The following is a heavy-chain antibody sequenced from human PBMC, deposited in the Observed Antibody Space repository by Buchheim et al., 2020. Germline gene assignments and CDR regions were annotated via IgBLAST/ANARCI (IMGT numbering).Heavy chain of an antibody. J-gene: IGHJ4*02. V-gene: IGHV5-10-1*01. Sequence: EVQLVQSGAEVKKPGESLRISCKGSGYSFTTYWISWVRQMPGKGLEWMGRIDPSDSYTNYSPSFQGHVTIPADKHITTAYPQWSSLKASDTAMYYCARHSMGYFDWLNFDYWGQGTL. D-gene: IGHD3-9*01. CDR2: IDPSDSYT. CDR3: ARHSMGYFDWLNFDY. CDR1: GYSFTTYW.